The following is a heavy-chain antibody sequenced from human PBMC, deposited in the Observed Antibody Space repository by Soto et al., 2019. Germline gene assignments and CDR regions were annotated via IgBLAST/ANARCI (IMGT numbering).Heavy chain of an antibody. V-gene: IGHV4-34*12. CDR1: WSSLGAFH. D-gene: IGHD3-16*01. CDR2: LIHGGST. J-gene: IGHJ4*03. Sequence: CDLCWSSLGAFHWSWIRQPPGKEHEWIGELIHGGSTTYNPSLKCRVTFSLDTSKSQFSLHLLSVTAADTAVYYCARSPLTYDYVRQTWSEVGDSFDIWGRGTWVTVPS. CDR3: ARSPLTYDYVRQTWSEVGDSFDI.